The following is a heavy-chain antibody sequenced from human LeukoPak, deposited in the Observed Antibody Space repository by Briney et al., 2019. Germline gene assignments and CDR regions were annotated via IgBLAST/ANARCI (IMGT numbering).Heavy chain of an antibody. CDR1: GFTFDDYG. CDR2: INWNGGST. J-gene: IGHJ6*03. Sequence: GGSLRLSCAASGFTFDDYGMSWVRQAPGKGLEWVSGINWNGGSTGYADSVKGRFTTSRDNAKNSLYLQMNSLRAEDTALYYCARAVPANPPYMDVWGKGTTVTVSS. V-gene: IGHV3-20*04. CDR3: ARAVPANPPYMDV. D-gene: IGHD2-2*01.